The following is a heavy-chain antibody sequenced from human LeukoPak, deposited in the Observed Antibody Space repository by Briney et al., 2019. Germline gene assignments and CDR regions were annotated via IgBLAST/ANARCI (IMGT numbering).Heavy chain of an antibody. CDR1: GFTFSSYC. Sequence: GGSLRLSCAASGFTFSSYCMTWVRQAPGRGLEWVAHIKQDGSEKYYVDSVKGRFTISRDSAKNSLFLQMNSLNDEDTAVYYCAGGLNRRARFDYWGQGTLVTVSS. CDR2: IKQDGSEK. D-gene: IGHD1-26*01. J-gene: IGHJ4*02. CDR3: AGGLNRRARFDY. V-gene: IGHV3-7*01.